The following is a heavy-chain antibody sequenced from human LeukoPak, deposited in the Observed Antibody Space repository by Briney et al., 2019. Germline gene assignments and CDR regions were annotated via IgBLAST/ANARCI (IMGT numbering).Heavy chain of an antibody. CDR3: ARGRSGSGYFPDAFDI. D-gene: IGHD3-22*01. Sequence: SETLSLTCTVSGGSISSYYWSWIRQPAGKGLEWIGRIYTSGSTNYNPSLKSRVTMSVDTSKNQFSLKLSSVTAADTAVYYCARGRSGSGYFPDAFDIWGQGTMVTVSS. V-gene: IGHV4-4*07. CDR1: GGSISSYY. CDR2: IYTSGST. J-gene: IGHJ3*02.